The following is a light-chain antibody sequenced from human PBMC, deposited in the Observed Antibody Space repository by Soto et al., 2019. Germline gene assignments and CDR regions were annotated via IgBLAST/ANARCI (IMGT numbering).Light chain of an antibody. CDR3: QQRGNWPPGFT. CDR2: DTS. J-gene: IGKJ3*01. Sequence: EIVLTQSPATLSLSPGERATLSCRASQSVSMNLAWYQQKPGQAPRLLNYDTSNRANGIPARFSGSGSGTDFTLTISSLEPEDFAVYYCQQRGNWPPGFTFGPGTKVDIK. CDR1: QSVSMN. V-gene: IGKV3-11*01.